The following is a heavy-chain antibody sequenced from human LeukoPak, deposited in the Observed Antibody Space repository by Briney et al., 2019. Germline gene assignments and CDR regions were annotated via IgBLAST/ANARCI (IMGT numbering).Heavy chain of an antibody. CDR1: GGSITSYY. V-gene: IGHV4-59*08. J-gene: IGHJ4*02. CDR2: IHYSGST. CDR3: ARYMRDSGTYDFDY. Sequence: SETLSLTCIVSGGSITSYYWSWIRQPPGKGLEWIGSIHYSGSTNYKPSLKSRVTTSVNTSKNQFSLNLSSVTAADTAMYYCARYMRDSGTYDFDYWGRGTLVTVSS. D-gene: IGHD3-3*01.